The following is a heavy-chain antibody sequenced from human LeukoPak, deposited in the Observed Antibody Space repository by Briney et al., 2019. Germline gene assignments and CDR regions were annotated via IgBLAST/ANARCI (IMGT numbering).Heavy chain of an antibody. CDR1: GGTFSSYA. CDR3: ASSRAGYSHPY. Sequence: SVKVSCKASGGTFSSYAISWVRQAPGQGLEWMGGIIPIFGTANYAQKFQGRVTITADESTSAAYMELSSLRSEDTAVYYCASSRAGYSHPYGGRGTRVTVSS. J-gene: IGHJ4*02. V-gene: IGHV1-69*01. CDR2: IIPIFGTA. D-gene: IGHD5-18*01.